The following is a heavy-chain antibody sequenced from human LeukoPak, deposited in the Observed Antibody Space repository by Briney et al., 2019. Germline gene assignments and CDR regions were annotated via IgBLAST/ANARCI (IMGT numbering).Heavy chain of an antibody. Sequence: GGSLRLSCAASGFIFDDYAMHWVRQAPGKGLEWVSGISWNSGSIGYADSVKGRFTISRDNSKNTLYLQMSSLRAEDTAVYYCAKNSYGSGSYMYFDHWGQGTLVTVSS. CDR2: ISWNSGSI. D-gene: IGHD3-10*01. J-gene: IGHJ4*02. V-gene: IGHV3-9*01. CDR3: AKNSYGSGSYMYFDH. CDR1: GFIFDDYA.